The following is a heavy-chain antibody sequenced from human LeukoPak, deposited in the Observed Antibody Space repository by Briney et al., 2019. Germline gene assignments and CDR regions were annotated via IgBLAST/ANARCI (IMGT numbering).Heavy chain of an antibody. CDR1: GFTFSSYS. D-gene: IGHD2-2*01. Sequence: PGGSLRLSCAASGFTFSSYSMNWVRQAPGKGLEWVSSISSSSSYIYYADSVKGRFTISRDNAKNSLYLQMNSLRAEDTAVYYCARSSPSRYCSSTSCFDYYYYMDVWGKGTTVTVSS. CDR2: ISSSSSYI. J-gene: IGHJ6*03. V-gene: IGHV3-21*01. CDR3: ARSSPSRYCSSTSCFDYYYYMDV.